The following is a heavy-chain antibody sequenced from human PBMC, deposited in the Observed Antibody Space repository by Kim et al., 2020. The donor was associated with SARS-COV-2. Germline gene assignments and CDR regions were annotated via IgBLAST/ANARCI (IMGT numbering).Heavy chain of an antibody. J-gene: IGHJ6*02. V-gene: IGHV5-51*01. D-gene: IGHD3-10*01. CDR1: GYSFTSYW. CDR3: ASSTTPDYYGSGSYYNQNYYYYYGMDV. Sequence: GESLKISCKGSGYSFTSYWIGWVRQMPGKGLEWMGIIYPGDSDTRYSPSFQGQVTISADKSISTAYLQWSSLKASDTAMYYCASSTTPDYYGSGSYYNQNYYYYYGMDVWGQGTTVTVSS. CDR2: IYPGDSDT.